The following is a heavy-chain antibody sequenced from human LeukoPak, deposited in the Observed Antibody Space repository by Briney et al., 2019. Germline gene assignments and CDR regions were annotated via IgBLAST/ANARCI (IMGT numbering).Heavy chain of an antibody. Sequence: GGSLRLSCATSGFTFNNYNMNWVRQAPGKGLEWVAVISYDGSNKYYADSVKGRFTISRDNSKNTLYLQMNSLRAEDTAVYYCAKQDSSGWVGVAEYFQHWGQGTLVSVSS. CDR1: GFTFNNYN. V-gene: IGHV3-30*18. J-gene: IGHJ1*01. CDR3: AKQDSSGWVGVAEYFQH. D-gene: IGHD6-19*01. CDR2: ISYDGSNK.